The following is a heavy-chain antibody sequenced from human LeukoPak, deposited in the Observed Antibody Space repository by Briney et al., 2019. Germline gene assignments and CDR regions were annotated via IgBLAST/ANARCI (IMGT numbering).Heavy chain of an antibody. V-gene: IGHV4-59*01. CDR1: GGSISSYY. CDR2: IYYSGST. Sequence: SETLSLTCTVSGGSISSYYWSWIRQPPGKGLEWIGYIYYSGSTNYNPSLKSRVTISVDTSKNQFSLKLSSVTAADTAVYYCASHSSGYYGYFDYWGQGTLVTVSS. D-gene: IGHD3-22*01. J-gene: IGHJ4*02. CDR3: ASHSSGYYGYFDY.